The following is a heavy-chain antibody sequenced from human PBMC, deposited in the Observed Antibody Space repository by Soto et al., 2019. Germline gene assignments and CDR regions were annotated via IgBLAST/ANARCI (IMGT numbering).Heavy chain of an antibody. D-gene: IGHD5-18*01. CDR1: GGTFSSYA. CDR2: IIPIFGTA. CDR3: ARPYTAMVHYYYYGMDV. V-gene: IGHV1-69*12. Sequence: QVQLVQSGAEVKKPGSSVKVSCKASGGTFSSYAISWVRQAPGQGLEWMGGIIPIFGTAYYAQKFQGRVTITADESTSTAYMELSSLRSEDTAVYYCARPYTAMVHYYYYGMDVWGQGTTVTVSS. J-gene: IGHJ6*02.